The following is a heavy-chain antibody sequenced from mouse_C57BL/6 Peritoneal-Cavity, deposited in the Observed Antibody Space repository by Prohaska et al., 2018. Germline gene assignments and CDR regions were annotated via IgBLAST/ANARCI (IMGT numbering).Heavy chain of an antibody. V-gene: IGHV1-4*01. D-gene: IGHD1-1*01. Sequence: MSCKASGYTFTSYTLHWVKQRPGPGLEWIGYINPSSGYTKYNQKFKDKATLTADKSSSTAYMQLSSLKSEDSAVYYCARSDITTVVADYGGQGTTLTVSS. CDR3: ARSDITTVVADY. J-gene: IGHJ2*01. CDR1: GYTFTSYT. CDR2: INPSSGYT.